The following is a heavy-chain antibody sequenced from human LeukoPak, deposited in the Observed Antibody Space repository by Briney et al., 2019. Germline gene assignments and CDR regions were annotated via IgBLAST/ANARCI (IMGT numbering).Heavy chain of an antibody. V-gene: IGHV3-15*01. D-gene: IGHD3-3*01. Sequence: GGSPRLSCAASGFTFSNAWMSWVRHAPGKGLEWVGRIKSKTDGGTTDYAAPVKGRFTISRDDSKNTLYLQMNSLKTEDTAVYYCTTLDFWSGYLGYWGQGTLVTVSS. J-gene: IGHJ4*02. CDR2: IKSKTDGGTT. CDR3: TTLDFWSGYLGY. CDR1: GFTFSNAW.